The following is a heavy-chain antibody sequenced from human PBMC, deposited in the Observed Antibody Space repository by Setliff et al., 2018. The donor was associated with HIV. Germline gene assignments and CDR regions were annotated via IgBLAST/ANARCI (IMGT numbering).Heavy chain of an antibody. D-gene: IGHD3-16*02. Sequence: PGGSLRLSCAASGFTFSTSNMNWVRQAPGKGLERVSSISSSSTYVYYADSVKGRFTVSRDNAKNSLYLHMNSLRAEDTAVYYCARAQDVWGSYRYTNYYYYMDVWGKGTTVTVSS. V-gene: IGHV3-21*01. CDR3: ARAQDVWGSYRYTNYYYYMDV. CDR1: GFTFSTSN. CDR2: ISSSSTYV. J-gene: IGHJ6*03.